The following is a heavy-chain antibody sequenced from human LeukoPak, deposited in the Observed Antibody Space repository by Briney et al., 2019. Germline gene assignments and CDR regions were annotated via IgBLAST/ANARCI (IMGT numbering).Heavy chain of an antibody. CDR1: GFTVSNNW. D-gene: IGHD2-2*01. CDR2: IYSDGST. Sequence: GGSLRLSCAASGFTVSNNWINWVRQAPGKGLKWVSLIYSDGSTYYADSVKGRFTISRDHSKNTLYLQMNSLRAEDTAVYYCARDPSAVRANTYAWGQGTLVTVSS. V-gene: IGHV3-66*01. J-gene: IGHJ5*02. CDR3: ARDPSAVRANTYA.